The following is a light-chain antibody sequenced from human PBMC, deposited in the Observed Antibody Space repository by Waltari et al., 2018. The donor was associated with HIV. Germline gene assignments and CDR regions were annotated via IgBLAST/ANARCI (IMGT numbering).Light chain of an antibody. V-gene: IGKV1-39*01. CDR2: AAS. CDR1: QNINNY. CDR3: QQSHSTPLT. J-gene: IGKJ4*01. Sequence: DIQMTQSPSSLSGSVGDSVTITCRASQNINNYLSWYQQKPAKAPKLLIYAASSLQSGVPSRFSGSGSGTDFTLTISSLQPEDFASYYCQQSHSTPLTFGGGTKVEIK.